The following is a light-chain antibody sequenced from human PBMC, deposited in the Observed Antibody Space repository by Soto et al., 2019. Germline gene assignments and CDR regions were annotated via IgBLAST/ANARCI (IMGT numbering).Light chain of an antibody. CDR1: SSDVGSYNL. CDR3: CSYAGSVG. CDR2: EGS. Sequence: QSALTQPASVSGSPGQSITISCTGASSDVGSYNLVSWYQQHPGKAPKLMIYEGSKRPSGVSNRFSGSKSGNTASLTISGLQAEDEADYYCCSYAGSVGFGGGTKLTVL. V-gene: IGLV2-23*01. J-gene: IGLJ2*01.